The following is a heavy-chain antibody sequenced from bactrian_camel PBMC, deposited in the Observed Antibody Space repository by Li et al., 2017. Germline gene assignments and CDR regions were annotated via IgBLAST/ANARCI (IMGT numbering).Heavy chain of an antibody. V-gene: IGHV3S53*01. D-gene: IGHD2*01. CDR3: AADPGAGCYTWLPVEYDY. CDR2: IDIDGAT. Sequence: HVQLVESGGGSAQTGGSLTLSCVASGYTYSAGPMAWFRQAPQKEREGVASIDIDGATTYEASVEGRFTISKDNAKNALYLEMNSLKPEDTATYYCAADPGAGCYTWLPVEYDYWGQGTQVTVS. CDR1: GYTYSAGP. J-gene: IGHJ4*01.